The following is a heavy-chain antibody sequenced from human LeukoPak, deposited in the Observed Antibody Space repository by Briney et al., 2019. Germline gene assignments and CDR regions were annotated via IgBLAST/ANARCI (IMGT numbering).Heavy chain of an antibody. Sequence: GASVKVSCKASGGTFSSYAISWVRQAPGQGLEWMGGIIPIFGTANYAQKFQGRVTITADESTSTAYMELSSLRPEDTAVYYCARMRTYSSSPGYYFDYWGQGTLVTVSS. CDR2: IIPIFGTA. CDR3: ARMRTYSSSPGYYFDY. J-gene: IGHJ4*02. CDR1: GGTFSSYA. D-gene: IGHD6-6*01. V-gene: IGHV1-69*13.